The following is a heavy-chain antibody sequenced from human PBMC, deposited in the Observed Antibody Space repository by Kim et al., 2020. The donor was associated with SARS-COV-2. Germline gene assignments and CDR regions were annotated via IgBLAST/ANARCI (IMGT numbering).Heavy chain of an antibody. J-gene: IGHJ4*02. CDR3: ARLEGAAAGSVY. V-gene: IGHV4-31*02. D-gene: IGHD6-13*01. Sequence: YDNPSLKSRVTIYVDTSKNQFSLKLSSVTAADTAVYYCARLEGAAAGSVYWGQGTLVTVSS.